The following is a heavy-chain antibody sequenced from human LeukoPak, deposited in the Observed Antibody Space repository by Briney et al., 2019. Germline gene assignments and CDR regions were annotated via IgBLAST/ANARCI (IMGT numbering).Heavy chain of an antibody. CDR3: ASDRNSNNWFYY. J-gene: IGHJ4*02. CDR1: GFTFSTYA. D-gene: IGHD2/OR15-2a*01. V-gene: IGHV3-23*01. Sequence: GGSLRLSCAASGFTFSTYAMGWVRQAPGKGLEWVSTISGSGGSTDYADSVKGRFTISRDNSKNTLYLQMNTLRAEDTAVYFCASDRNSNNWFYYWGRGTLVTVSS. CDR2: ISGSGGST.